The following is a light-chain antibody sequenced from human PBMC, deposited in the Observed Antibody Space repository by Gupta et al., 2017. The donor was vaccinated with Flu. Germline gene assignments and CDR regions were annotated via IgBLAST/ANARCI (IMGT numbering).Light chain of an antibody. J-gene: IGLJ1*01. V-gene: IGLV1-44*01. Sequence: QSVLAQPPSASGTPGQRVTISCSGSSSNIGSNTVNWYQQVPGTAPKLLIYGNNQRPSGVPDRFSGSKSGTSASLAIGGLQSEDEADYYCAAWDDSLNGHYVFGTGTKVTAL. CDR1: SSNIGSNT. CDR3: AAWDDSLNGHYV. CDR2: GNN.